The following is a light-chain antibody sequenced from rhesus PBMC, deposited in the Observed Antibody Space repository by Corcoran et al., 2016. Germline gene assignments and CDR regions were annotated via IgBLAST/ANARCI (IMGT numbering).Light chain of an antibody. CDR3: QQYNDLLPA. Sequence: EIVMTQSPATLSLSPGETATLSCRASESVGSYLAWYQQKPGQAPKLLVHSASIRATGIPDRVSGSGCRTEFTLTMSSLEPEDVGVYHCQQYNDLLPAFGQGTKVEIK. V-gene: IGKV3-40*03. J-gene: IGKJ1*01. CDR2: SAS. CDR1: ESVGSY.